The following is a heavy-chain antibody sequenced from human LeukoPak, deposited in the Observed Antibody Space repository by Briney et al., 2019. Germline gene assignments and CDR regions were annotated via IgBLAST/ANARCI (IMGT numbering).Heavy chain of an antibody. J-gene: IGHJ4*02. CDR3: ARDILMDY. V-gene: IGHV3-64*04. Sequence: GGSLRLSCSASGFTFSNYAMHWVRQAPGKGLEYVSGISSNGGSTYYADSVKGRFTISRDNSKNSLYLQMNSLRDDDTAVYYCARDILMDYWGQGTLVTVSS. D-gene: IGHD2-8*01. CDR2: ISSNGGST. CDR1: GFTFSNYA.